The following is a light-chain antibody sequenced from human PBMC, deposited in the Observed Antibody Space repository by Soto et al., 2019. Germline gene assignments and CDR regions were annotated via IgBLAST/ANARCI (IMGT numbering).Light chain of an antibody. CDR2: GAS. V-gene: IGKV3-15*01. J-gene: IGKJ5*01. Sequence: EIVMTKSPATLSVSPVERATLYCRASQSVSSNLAWYQQKPGQAPRLLIYGASTRATGIPARFSGSGSGTEFTLTISSLQSEDFAVYYCQQYNNWPPINCGQGKRRAIK. CDR3: QQYNNWPPIN. CDR1: QSVSSN.